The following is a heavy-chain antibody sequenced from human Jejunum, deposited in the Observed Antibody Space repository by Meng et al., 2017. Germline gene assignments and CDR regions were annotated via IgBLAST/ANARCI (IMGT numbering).Heavy chain of an antibody. CDR1: GDSISSSYW. CDR2: IYHSGTT. D-gene: IGHD2-8*01. Sequence: QGQLQEAGPGLVKAWGTLSLTCAVSGDSISSSYWWSWVRQSPGKGLEWIGEIYHSGTTNYNPSLKSRVTLSVDKSKNQFSLNLSSVTAADTAVYFCARDFEALNGVWGQGTLVTVSS. V-gene: IGHV4-4*02. J-gene: IGHJ1*01. CDR3: ARDFEALNGV.